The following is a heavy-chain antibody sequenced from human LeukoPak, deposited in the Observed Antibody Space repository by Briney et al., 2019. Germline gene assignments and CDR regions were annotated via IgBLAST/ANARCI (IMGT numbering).Heavy chain of an antibody. Sequence: GGSLRLSCAASGFTFSSYSMNWVRQAPGKGLEWVSYISSSSSTIYYADSVKGRFTISRDNAKNSLYLQMNSLRAEDTAVYYCARDGDGIAVVDAFDIWGQGTMVTVSS. CDR3: ARDGDGIAVVDAFDI. J-gene: IGHJ3*02. CDR1: GFTFSSYS. CDR2: ISSSSSTI. D-gene: IGHD6-19*01. V-gene: IGHV3-48*01.